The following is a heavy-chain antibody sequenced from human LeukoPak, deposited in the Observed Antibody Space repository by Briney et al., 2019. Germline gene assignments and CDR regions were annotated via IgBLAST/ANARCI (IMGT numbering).Heavy chain of an antibody. CDR2: ISASGGTT. V-gene: IGHV3-23*01. CDR3: GGVYSGSLDDAFDI. D-gene: IGHD1-26*01. Sequence: GGSLRLSCAASGFTFSSYAMSWVRHAPGKGLEWVSAISASGGTTYYADSVKGRFTISRDNAKNSLSLQMNSLRAEDTAVYYCGGVYSGSLDDAFDIWGQGTMVTVSS. CDR1: GFTFSSYA. J-gene: IGHJ3*02.